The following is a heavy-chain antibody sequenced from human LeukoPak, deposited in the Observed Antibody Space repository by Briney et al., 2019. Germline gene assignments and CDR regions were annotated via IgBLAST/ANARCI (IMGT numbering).Heavy chain of an antibody. CDR3: ARETTVTIDAFDI. V-gene: IGHV1-69*06. CDR1: GGTFSSYA. D-gene: IGHD4-17*01. CDR2: IIPIFGTA. J-gene: IGHJ3*02. Sequence: ASVTVSCTASGGTFSSYAISWVRQAPGQGLEWMGGIIPIFGTANYAQKFQGRVTITAGKSTSTAYMELSSLRSEDTAVYYCARETTVTIDAFDIWGQGTMVTVSS.